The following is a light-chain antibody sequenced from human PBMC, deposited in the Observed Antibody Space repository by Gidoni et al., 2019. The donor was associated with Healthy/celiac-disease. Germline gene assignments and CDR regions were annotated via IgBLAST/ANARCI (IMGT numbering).Light chain of an antibody. CDR3: QQYGSSPFT. V-gene: IGKV3-20*01. CDR1: QIVSSSY. J-gene: IGKJ3*01. Sequence: EIVLTQSPGTLSLSPGERATLSCRASQIVSSSYLAWYQQKPGQAPRLLIYGASSRATGIPDRFSGSGSGTDFTLTISRLEPEDFAVYYCQQYGSSPFTFXPXTKVDIK. CDR2: GAS.